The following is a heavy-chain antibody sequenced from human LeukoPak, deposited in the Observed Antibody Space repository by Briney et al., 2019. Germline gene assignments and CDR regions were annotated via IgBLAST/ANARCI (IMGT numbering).Heavy chain of an antibody. V-gene: IGHV1-18*01. J-gene: IGHJ4*02. CDR3: AREYRYYYGSGSYYKIYYFDY. D-gene: IGHD3-10*01. CDR2: ISAYNGNT. Sequence: GASVKVSCKASGYTFTSYGISWVRQAPGQGLEWMGWISAYNGNTNYAQKLQGRVTMTTDTSTSTAYMELRSLRSDDTAVYYCAREYRYYYGSGSYYKIYYFDYWGQGTLVTVSS. CDR1: GYTFTSYG.